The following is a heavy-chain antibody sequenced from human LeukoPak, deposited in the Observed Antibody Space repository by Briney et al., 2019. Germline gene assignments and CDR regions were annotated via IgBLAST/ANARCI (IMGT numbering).Heavy chain of an antibody. D-gene: IGHD3-9*01. Sequence: SGGSLRLSCAASGFTFSSYAMHWVRQAPGKGLEWVAVISYDGSNKYYADSVKGRFTISRDNSKNTLYLQMNSLRAEDTAVYYCARAGNILTGYSFDYWGQGTLVTVSS. CDR1: GFTFSSYA. V-gene: IGHV3-30*04. CDR2: ISYDGSNK. J-gene: IGHJ4*02. CDR3: ARAGNILTGYSFDY.